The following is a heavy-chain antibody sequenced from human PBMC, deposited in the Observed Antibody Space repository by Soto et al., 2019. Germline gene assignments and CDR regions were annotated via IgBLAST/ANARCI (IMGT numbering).Heavy chain of an antibody. CDR2: IHPGDSDT. CDR3: ASSRGEWELPNAFDI. Sequence: PGESLKISCKGSGYSFTSYWIGWVRQMPGKGLEWMGIIHPGDSDTRYSPSFQGQVTISADKSISTAYLQWSSLKASDTAMYYCASSRGEWELPNAFDIWGQGTTVTVSS. J-gene: IGHJ3*02. CDR1: GYSFTSYW. D-gene: IGHD1-26*01. V-gene: IGHV5-51*01.